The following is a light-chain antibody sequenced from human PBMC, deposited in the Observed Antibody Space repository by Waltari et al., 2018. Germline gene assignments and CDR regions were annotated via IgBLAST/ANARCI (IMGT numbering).Light chain of an antibody. Sequence: EIVMTQSPATLSVSPGERAPLSCRASPSVSTNLAWYQQKPGQAPRPLIYGASTRATGIPARFSGSGSGTEFTLTISSLQSEDFALYYCQQYKNWPWTFGQGTKVEIK. CDR2: GAS. V-gene: IGKV3-15*01. CDR3: QQYKNWPWT. CDR1: PSVSTN. J-gene: IGKJ1*01.